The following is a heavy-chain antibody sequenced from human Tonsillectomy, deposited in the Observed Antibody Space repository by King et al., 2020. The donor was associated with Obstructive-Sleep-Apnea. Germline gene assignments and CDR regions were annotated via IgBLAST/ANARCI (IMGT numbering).Heavy chain of an antibody. V-gene: IGHV4-31*11. D-gene: IGHD4-23*01. CDR3: ARVLDYGGNHEDF. CDR1: GFSINSGGYY. CDR2: IDNSGRT. Sequence: VQLQESGPGLVKPSQTLSLTCAVSGFSINSGGYYWGWIRQLPGKGLEWIGYIDNSGRTDYNPSLKSRLTISMYTSKNHFSLGLTSVTAADTAVYFCARVLDYGGNHEDFWGQGTLVTVSS. J-gene: IGHJ4*02.